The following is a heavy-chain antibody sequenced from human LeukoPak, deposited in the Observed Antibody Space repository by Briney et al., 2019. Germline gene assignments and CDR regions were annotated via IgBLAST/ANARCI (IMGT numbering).Heavy chain of an antibody. J-gene: IGHJ4*02. CDR3: AKVRGNYDFWSGFDY. Sequence: PGGSLRLSCAASGFTFSTYGMHWVRQAPGKGLEWVAFIRWDGSNKYYADSVKGRFTISRDSSKNTLYLQMNSLRVEDTAVYYCAKVRGNYDFWSGFDYWGQGALVTVSS. D-gene: IGHD3-3*01. V-gene: IGHV3-30*02. CDR1: GFTFSTYG. CDR2: IRWDGSNK.